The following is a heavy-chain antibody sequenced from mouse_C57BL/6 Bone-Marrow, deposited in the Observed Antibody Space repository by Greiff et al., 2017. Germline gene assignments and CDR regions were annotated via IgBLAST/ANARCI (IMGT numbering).Heavy chain of an antibody. J-gene: IGHJ2*01. V-gene: IGHV5-16*01. Sequence: EVKLMESEGGLVQPGSSMKLSCTASGFTFSDYYMAWVRQVPEKGLEWVANINYDGSSTYYLDSLKSRFIISRDNAKNILYLQMSSLKSEDTATYYCARDRGLVPFDYWGQGTTLTVSS. CDR3: ARDRGLVPFDY. CDR2: INYDGSST. D-gene: IGHD3-3*01. CDR1: GFTFSDYY.